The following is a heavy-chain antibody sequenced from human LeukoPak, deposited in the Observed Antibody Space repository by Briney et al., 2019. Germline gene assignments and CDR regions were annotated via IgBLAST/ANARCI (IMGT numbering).Heavy chain of an antibody. V-gene: IGHV4-39*07. CDR1: GGSISSSSYY. D-gene: IGHD3-10*01. CDR3: AREVTDGSWFGELRYYMDV. CDR2: INHSGST. J-gene: IGHJ6*03. Sequence: SETLSLTCTVSGGSISSSSYYWGWIRQPPGKGLEWIGEINHSGSTNYNPSLKSRVTISVDTSKNQFSLKLSSVTAADTAVYYCAREVTDGSWFGELRYYMDVWGKGTTVTVSS.